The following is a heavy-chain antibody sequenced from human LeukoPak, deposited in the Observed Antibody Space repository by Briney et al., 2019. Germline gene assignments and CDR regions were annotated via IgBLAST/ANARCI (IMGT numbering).Heavy chain of an antibody. Sequence: PGGSLRLSCAASGFTFSSYAMHWVRQAPGKGLEWVAVISYDGSNKYYADSVKGRFTISRDNSKNTLYLQMNSLRAEDTAVYYCAKDPSYFFSDYWGQGTLVTVSS. CDR2: ISYDGSNK. CDR3: AKDPSYFFSDY. CDR1: GFTFSSYA. D-gene: IGHD2-21*01. V-gene: IGHV3-30*04. J-gene: IGHJ4*02.